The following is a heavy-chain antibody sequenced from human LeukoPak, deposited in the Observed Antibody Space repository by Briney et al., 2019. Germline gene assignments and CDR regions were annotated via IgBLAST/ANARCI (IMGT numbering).Heavy chain of an antibody. Sequence: PGGSLRLSCGASGVTFSSYSMNWVRQAPGKGLEWVSSISSSSNYIYYVDSVKGRFTISRDNAKNSLYLQMNSLRAEDTAVYYCARGDVGDYASSFDYWGQGTLVTVSS. J-gene: IGHJ4*02. V-gene: IGHV3-21*01. D-gene: IGHD4-17*01. CDR1: GVTFSSYS. CDR2: ISSSSNYI. CDR3: ARGDVGDYASSFDY.